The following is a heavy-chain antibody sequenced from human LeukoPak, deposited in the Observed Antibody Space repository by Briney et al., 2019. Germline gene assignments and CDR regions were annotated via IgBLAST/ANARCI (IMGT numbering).Heavy chain of an antibody. V-gene: IGHV3-7*04. CDR2: IHQGGNEK. D-gene: IGHD3-10*01. CDR1: GFTFSAYW. CDR3: AKVPYGSGSFYFDY. J-gene: IGHJ4*02. Sequence: PGGSLRLSCAASGFTFSAYWMSWVRQAPGKGLEWVANIHQGGNEKYYVDSVKGRFTISRDNAKNSLYLQMNSLRAEDTAVYYCAKVPYGSGSFYFDYWGQGTLVTVSS.